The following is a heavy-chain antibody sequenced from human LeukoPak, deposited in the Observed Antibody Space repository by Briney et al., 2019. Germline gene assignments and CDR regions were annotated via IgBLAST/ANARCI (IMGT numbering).Heavy chain of an antibody. CDR3: AKPNVIGGSWYGSAFDI. CDR1: GFTFDDYA. V-gene: IGHV3-9*01. CDR2: ISWNSGSI. J-gene: IGHJ3*02. D-gene: IGHD6-13*01. Sequence: QPGRSLRLSCAASGFTFDDYAMHWVREAPGKGLEWVSGISWNSGSIGYGDSVKGRFTISRDNAKNSLYLQMISLRAEDTALYYCAKPNVIGGSWYGSAFDIWGQGTMVTVSS.